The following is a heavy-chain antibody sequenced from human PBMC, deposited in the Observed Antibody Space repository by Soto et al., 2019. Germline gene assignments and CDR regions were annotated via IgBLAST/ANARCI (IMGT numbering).Heavy chain of an antibody. CDR3: AFRQEYRGSWVSGWFDP. D-gene: IGHD6-13*01. CDR1: GFSLSTSGVG. V-gene: IGHV2-5*02. Sequence: QITLKESGPTVVKPTQTLTLTCTFSGFSLSTSGVGVGWIRQPPGKALEWLALLYWDDDKRYSPSLETRLTINKDTPRNQVVLTMTNMDPVDTATYYCAFRQEYRGSWVSGWFDPWGQGTLVTVSS. J-gene: IGHJ5*02. CDR2: LYWDDDK.